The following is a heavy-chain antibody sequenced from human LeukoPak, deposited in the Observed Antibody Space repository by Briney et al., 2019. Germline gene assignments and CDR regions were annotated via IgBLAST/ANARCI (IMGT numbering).Heavy chain of an antibody. CDR3: ARGTLDYYDSPDAFDI. V-gene: IGHV1-69*13. CDR2: IIPIFGTA. Sequence: SVKVSCKASGGTFSSYAISWVRQAPGQGLEWMGGIIPIFGTANYAQKFQGRVTITADESTSTAYMELSSLRSEDTAVYYCARGTLDYYDSPDAFDIWGQGTMVTVSS. D-gene: IGHD3-22*01. J-gene: IGHJ3*02. CDR1: GGTFSSYA.